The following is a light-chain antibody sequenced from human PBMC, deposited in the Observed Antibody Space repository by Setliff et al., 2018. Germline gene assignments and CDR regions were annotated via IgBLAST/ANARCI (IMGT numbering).Light chain of an antibody. CDR1: FGAYGSAY. Sequence: QSVLTQPASVSGSPEQSITISCTGEFGAYGSAYVSWYQQHPDKAPKLIIYDVNNRPSGISHRFSGSNSANTASLTIPGLQAEDEAEYFCASKTGPGTYVFGTGTKVTVL. J-gene: IGLJ1*01. V-gene: IGLV2-14*03. CDR2: DVN. CDR3: ASKTGPGTYV.